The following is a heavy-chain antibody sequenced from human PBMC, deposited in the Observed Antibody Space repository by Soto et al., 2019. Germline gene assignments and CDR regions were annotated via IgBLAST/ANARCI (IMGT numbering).Heavy chain of an antibody. Sequence: QVQLQESGPGLLKPSETLSLTCTVSGASMSNYYWSWIRQPAGKGLEWIGRIFGSGETYYNPSLKSRVILSVDLSKSQFSLELTSVTAADTAVYFCVREGDYSENNGYPLFDYWGQGTLVTVSP. V-gene: IGHV4-4*07. CDR1: GASMSNYY. CDR2: IFGSGET. J-gene: IGHJ4*02. D-gene: IGHD3-22*01. CDR3: VREGDYSENNGYPLFDY.